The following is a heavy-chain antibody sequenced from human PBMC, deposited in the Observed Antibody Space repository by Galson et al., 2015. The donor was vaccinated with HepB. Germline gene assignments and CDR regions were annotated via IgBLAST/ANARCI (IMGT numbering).Heavy chain of an antibody. CDR3: TTEPYRIGSDPYET. CDR2: IQKDGSDI. V-gene: IGHV3-30*02. CDR1: GFSFSSYA. J-gene: IGHJ3*01. Sequence: SLRLSCAASGFSFSSYAMHWVRQAPGKGLEWVAFIQKDGSDIYYADSVKGRFTISRDNSKNTVFLQMNSLRVEDTAVYYCTTEPYRIGSDPYETWGQGTMVTVSS. D-gene: IGHD3-22*01.